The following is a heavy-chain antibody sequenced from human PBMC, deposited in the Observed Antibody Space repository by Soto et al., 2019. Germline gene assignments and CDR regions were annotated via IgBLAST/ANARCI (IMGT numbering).Heavy chain of an antibody. J-gene: IGHJ4*02. Sequence: SVKVSCKASGGTFSTYTITWVRQAPGQGLEWMGRIITIIGIINYAQKFQGRVTITADTFASTAYMELTRLRSEDTAVYYCARGPGGPDGPGDYWGQGTLVTVSS. CDR3: ARGPGGPDGPGDY. CDR1: GGTFSTYT. D-gene: IGHD2-15*01. CDR2: IITIIGII. V-gene: IGHV1-69*02.